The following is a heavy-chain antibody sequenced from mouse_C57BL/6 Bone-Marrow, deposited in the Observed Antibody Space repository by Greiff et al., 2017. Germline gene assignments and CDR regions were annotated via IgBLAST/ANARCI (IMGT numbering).Heavy chain of an antibody. Sequence: QVQLQQPGAELVRPGSSVKLSCKASGYTFTSYWMHWVKQRPIQGLEWIGNIDPSDSETHYNQKFKDKATLTVDKSSSTAYMQLSSLTSEDSAVYYCALLLRSYYFDYWGQGTTLTVSS. V-gene: IGHV1-52*01. CDR1: GYTFTSYW. J-gene: IGHJ2*01. CDR2: IDPSDSET. CDR3: ALLLRSYYFDY. D-gene: IGHD1-1*01.